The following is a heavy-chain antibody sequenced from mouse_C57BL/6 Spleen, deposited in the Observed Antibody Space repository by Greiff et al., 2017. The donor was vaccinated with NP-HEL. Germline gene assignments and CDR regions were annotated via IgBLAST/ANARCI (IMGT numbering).Heavy chain of an antibody. D-gene: IGHD2-2*01. Sequence: QVQLQQPGAELVKPGASVKLSCKASGYTFTSYWMQWVQQRPGQGLEWIGEIDPSDSYTNYNQQFKGKAKWTVDTSSITAYMQLSSLSSEDSAVYYCALWLRRDFDYWGQGTTLTVSS. V-gene: IGHV1-50*01. CDR3: ALWLRRDFDY. CDR1: GYTFTSYW. J-gene: IGHJ2*01. CDR2: IDPSDSYT.